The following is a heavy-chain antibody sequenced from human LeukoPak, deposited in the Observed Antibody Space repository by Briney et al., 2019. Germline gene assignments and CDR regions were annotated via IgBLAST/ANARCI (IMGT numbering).Heavy chain of an antibody. V-gene: IGHV3-30-3*01. Sequence: GRSLRLSCAASGFTFSSYAMHWVRQAPGKGLEWVAVISYDGSNKYYADSVKGRFTISRDNSKNTLYLQMNSLGAEDTAVYYCARGSSSWPYNWFDPWGQGTLVTVSS. CDR3: ARGSSSWPYNWFDP. J-gene: IGHJ5*02. D-gene: IGHD6-13*01. CDR2: ISYDGSNK. CDR1: GFTFSSYA.